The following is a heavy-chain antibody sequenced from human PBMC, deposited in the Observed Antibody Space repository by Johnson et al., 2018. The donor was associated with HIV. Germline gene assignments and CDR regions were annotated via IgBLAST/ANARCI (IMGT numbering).Heavy chain of an antibody. Sequence: QVQLVESGGGVVQPGRSLRLSCAASGFTFSSYAMHWVRQAPGKGLEWVAFIRYDGSNKYYADSVKGRFTISRDNSKNTLYLQMNSLRAEDTAVYYCAKARGRGYSYGGGAFDIWGQGTMVTVAS. CDR2: IRYDGSNK. V-gene: IGHV3-30*02. CDR3: AKARGRGYSYGGGAFDI. CDR1: GFTFSSYA. J-gene: IGHJ3*02. D-gene: IGHD5-18*01.